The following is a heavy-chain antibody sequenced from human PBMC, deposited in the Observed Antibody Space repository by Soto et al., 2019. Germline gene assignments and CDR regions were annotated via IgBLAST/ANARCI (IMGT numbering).Heavy chain of an antibody. D-gene: IGHD5-18*01. J-gene: IGHJ6*02. CDR2: ISYDGSNK. Sequence: PGGSLRLSCAASGFTFSSYGMHWVRQAPGKGLEWVAVISYDGSNKYYADSVKGRFTISRDNSKNTLYLQMNSLRAEDTAVYYCAKEGYSYGGAPYGMDVWGQGTTVTVS. CDR1: GFTFSSYG. CDR3: AKEGYSYGGAPYGMDV. V-gene: IGHV3-30*18.